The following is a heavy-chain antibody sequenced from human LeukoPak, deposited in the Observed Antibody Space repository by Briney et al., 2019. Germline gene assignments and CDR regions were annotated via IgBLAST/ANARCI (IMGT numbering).Heavy chain of an antibody. Sequence: PSEPLSLTCTVSGGSISSSSYYWGWIRQPPGKVLEWIGSIYYSGSTYYNPSLKSRVTISVDTSKNQFSLKLSSVTAADTAVYYCARVANGVDAGYYYYMDVWGKGTTVTVSS. CDR3: ARVANGVDAGYYYYMDV. CDR1: GGSISSSSYY. V-gene: IGHV4-39*07. J-gene: IGHJ6*03. D-gene: IGHD2-8*01. CDR2: IYYSGST.